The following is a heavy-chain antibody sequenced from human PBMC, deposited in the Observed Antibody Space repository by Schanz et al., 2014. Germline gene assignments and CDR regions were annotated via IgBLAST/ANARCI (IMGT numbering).Heavy chain of an antibody. CDR2: IFFRGST. D-gene: IGHD6-13*01. Sequence: QVQLQESGPGLVKPSQTLSLTCAVSGGSISSGGYSWSWIRQPPGKGLEWIGYIFFRGSTYYNPSLKSRVTISVDTSKTQFSLMLGSVTAADTAVYYCARAAGPVDYWGQGTLVTVSS. CDR3: ARAAGPVDY. J-gene: IGHJ4*02. V-gene: IGHV4-30-4*07. CDR1: GGSISSGGYS.